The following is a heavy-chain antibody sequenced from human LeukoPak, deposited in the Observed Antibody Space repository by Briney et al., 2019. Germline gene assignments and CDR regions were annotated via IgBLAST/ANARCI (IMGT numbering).Heavy chain of an antibody. CDR2: ISAYNGNT. J-gene: IGHJ4*02. D-gene: IGHD3-22*01. V-gene: IGHV1-18*01. CDR1: GYTFSSYG. Sequence: GAPVEVSCKASGYTFSSYGISWGRQGPWQGLELMGWISAYNGNTNYAQKLPGRVTMTTDTSTSTAYMELRSLRSDDTAVYYCARARYYYDSSGYSTQGFDYWGQGTLVTVSS. CDR3: ARARYYYDSSGYSTQGFDY.